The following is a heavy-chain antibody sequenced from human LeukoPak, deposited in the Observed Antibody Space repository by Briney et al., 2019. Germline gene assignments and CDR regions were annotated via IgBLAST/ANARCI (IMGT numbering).Heavy chain of an antibody. CDR1: GYTFTGYY. CDR3: ARDRTAVVVAATFRCDY. Sequence: ASVKVSCTASGYTFTGYYMHWVRQAPGQGLEWMGWINPNSGGTNYAQKFQGRVTMTRDTSISTAYMELSRLRSDDTAVYYCARDRTAVVVAATFRCDYWGQGTLVTVSS. CDR2: INPNSGGT. D-gene: IGHD2-15*01. J-gene: IGHJ4*02. V-gene: IGHV1-2*02.